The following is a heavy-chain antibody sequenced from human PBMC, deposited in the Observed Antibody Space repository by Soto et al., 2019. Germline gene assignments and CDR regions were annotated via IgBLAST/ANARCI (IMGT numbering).Heavy chain of an antibody. CDR2: INPSGGST. V-gene: IGHV1-46*01. CDR3: ARDRDIVLMVYATGEAFDY. CDR1: WYTLTRYY. J-gene: IGHJ4*02. D-gene: IGHD2-8*01. Sequence: APVEGSRKASWYTLTRYYMDLGRQAPGKRPEWMGIINPSGGSTSYAQKLQGRVTMTTDTSTSTAYMELRSLRSDDTAVYYCARDRDIVLMVYATGEAFDYWGQGTLVTVSS.